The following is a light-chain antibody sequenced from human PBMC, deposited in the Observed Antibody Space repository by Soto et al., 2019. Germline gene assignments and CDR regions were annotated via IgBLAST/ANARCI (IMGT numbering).Light chain of an antibody. CDR1: QSVSSNN. CDR3: QQYGTSPHT. J-gene: IGKJ2*01. CDR2: AAS. Sequence: EIELTQSPGTLSLSPGERATLSCRASQSVSSNNLAWYQQKPGQAPRLLIYAASSRATDIPDRFSGSGSGTDFTLTISRLEPEDSEVYSCQQYGTSPHTFGQGTKVDIK. V-gene: IGKV3-20*01.